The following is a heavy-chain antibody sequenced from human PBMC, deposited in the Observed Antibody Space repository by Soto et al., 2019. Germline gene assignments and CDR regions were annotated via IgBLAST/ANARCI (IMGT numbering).Heavy chain of an antibody. Sequence: ASVKVSCKASGGIFSSYISWVRQAPGQGLEWMGRIIPILGIANYAQKFQGRVTITADKSTSTAYMELSSLRSEDTAVYYCARLLYYDSSGYPVDYWGQGTLVTVSS. CDR1: GGIFSSY. D-gene: IGHD3-22*01. V-gene: IGHV1-69*02. CDR3: ARLLYYDSSGYPVDY. CDR2: IIPILGIA. J-gene: IGHJ4*02.